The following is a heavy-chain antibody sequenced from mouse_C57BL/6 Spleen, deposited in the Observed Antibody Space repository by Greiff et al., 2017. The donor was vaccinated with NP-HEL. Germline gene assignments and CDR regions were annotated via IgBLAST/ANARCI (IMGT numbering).Heavy chain of an antibody. CDR1: GYTFTSYW. CDR3: ARGDYGSSEGFAY. V-gene: IGHV1-64*01. D-gene: IGHD1-1*01. Sequence: VKLQQPGAELVKPGASVKLSCKASGYTFTSYWMHWVKQRPGQGLEWIGMIHPNSGSTNYNEKFKSKATLTVDKSSSTAYMQLSSLTSEDSAVYYCARGDYGSSEGFAYWGQGTLVTVSA. CDR2: IHPNSGST. J-gene: IGHJ3*01.